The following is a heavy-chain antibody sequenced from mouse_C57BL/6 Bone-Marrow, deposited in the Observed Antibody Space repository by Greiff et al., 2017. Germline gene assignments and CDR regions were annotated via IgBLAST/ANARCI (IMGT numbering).Heavy chain of an antibody. CDR3: AREDITTVVADYYAIDY. CDR2: IDPSDSYT. J-gene: IGHJ4*01. V-gene: IGHV1-50*01. Sequence: QVQLQQPGAELVKPGASVKLSCKASGYTFTSYWMQWVKQRPGQGLEWIGEIDPSDSYTNYNQKFKGKATRTVDTSSRTAYMQLSSLTSEDSAVYYCAREDITTVVADYYAIDYWGQGTSVTVSS. D-gene: IGHD1-1*01. CDR1: GYTFTSYW.